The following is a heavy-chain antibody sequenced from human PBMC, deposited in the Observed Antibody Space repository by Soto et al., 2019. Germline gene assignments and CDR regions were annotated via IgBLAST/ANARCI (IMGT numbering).Heavy chain of an antibody. Sequence: AGGSLRLSCAASGFTFSSYGMHWVRQAPGKGLEWVAVISYDGSNKYYADSVKGRFTISRDNSKNTLYLQMNSLRAEDTAVYYCAKKVSSGLRSGLGDYWGQGTLVTV. CDR3: AKKVSSGLRSGLGDY. D-gene: IGHD3-22*01. V-gene: IGHV3-30*18. CDR2: ISYDGSNK. CDR1: GFTFSSYG. J-gene: IGHJ4*02.